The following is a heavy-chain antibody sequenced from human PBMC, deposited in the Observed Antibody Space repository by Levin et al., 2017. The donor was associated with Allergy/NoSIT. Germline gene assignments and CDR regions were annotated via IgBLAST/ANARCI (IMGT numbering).Heavy chain of an antibody. J-gene: IGHJ4*02. Sequence: SETLSLTCTVSGGSISSYYWSWIRQPPGKGLEWIGYIYYSGSTNYNPSLKSRVTISVDTSKNQFSLKLSSVTAADTAVYYCASGTGIAAALGYWGQGTLVTVSS. V-gene: IGHV4-59*01. CDR1: GGSISSYY. CDR2: IYYSGST. D-gene: IGHD6-13*01. CDR3: ASGTGIAAALGY.